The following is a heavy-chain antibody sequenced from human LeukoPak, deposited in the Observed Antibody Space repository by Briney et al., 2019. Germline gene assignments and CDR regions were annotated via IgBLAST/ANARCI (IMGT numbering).Heavy chain of an antibody. Sequence: ASVKVSCKASGGTFSSYAISWVRQAPGQGPEWMGRIIPILGIANYAQKFQGRVTITADKSTSTAYMELSSLRSEDTAVYYCARDELAFDIWGQGTMVTVSS. J-gene: IGHJ3*02. CDR2: IIPILGIA. CDR3: ARDELAFDI. V-gene: IGHV1-69*04. CDR1: GGTFSSYA.